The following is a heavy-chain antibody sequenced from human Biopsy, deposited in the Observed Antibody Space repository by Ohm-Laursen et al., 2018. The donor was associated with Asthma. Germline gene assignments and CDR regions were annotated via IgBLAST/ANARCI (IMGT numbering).Heavy chain of an antibody. CDR3: ARGDSSNWSHYYFDY. CDR2: ISYDGSNR. V-gene: IGHV3-30*03. J-gene: IGHJ4*02. CDR1: GFTFSTYG. Sequence: SLRLSCSASGFTFSTYGMHWVRQAPGKGLEWVAVISYDGSNRYSADSVRGRFTISRDYSKNTLYLQMHSLRAEDTAVYCCARGDSSNWSHYYFDYWGQGTLVTVSS. D-gene: IGHD3-22*01.